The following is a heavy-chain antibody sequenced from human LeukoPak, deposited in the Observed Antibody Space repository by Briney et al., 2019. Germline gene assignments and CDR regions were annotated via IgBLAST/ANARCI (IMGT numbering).Heavy chain of an antibody. Sequence: SETLSLTCTVSGGSISSYYRSWIRQPPGKGLEWIGYIYYSGSTNYNPSLTSRVTISVDTSKNQFSLKLSSVTAADTAVYYCARDRVRRNYYDSSGDAFDIWGQGTMVTVSS. D-gene: IGHD3-22*01. CDR1: GGSISSYY. J-gene: IGHJ3*02. V-gene: IGHV4-59*01. CDR3: ARDRVRRNYYDSSGDAFDI. CDR2: IYYSGST.